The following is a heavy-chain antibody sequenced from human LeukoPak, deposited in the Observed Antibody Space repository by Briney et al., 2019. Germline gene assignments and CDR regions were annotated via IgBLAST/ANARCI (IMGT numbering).Heavy chain of an antibody. D-gene: IGHD5-18*01. V-gene: IGHV1-2*02. Sequence: AASVKVSCKASGYTFTGYYMHWVRQAPGQGLAWMGWINPNSGGTNYAQKFQGRVTMTRDTSISTAYMELSRLRSDDTAVYYCARDGGWRGYSYGFSDYWGQGTLVTVSS. CDR2: INPNSGGT. CDR1: GYTFTGYY. CDR3: ARDGGWRGYSYGFSDY. J-gene: IGHJ4*02.